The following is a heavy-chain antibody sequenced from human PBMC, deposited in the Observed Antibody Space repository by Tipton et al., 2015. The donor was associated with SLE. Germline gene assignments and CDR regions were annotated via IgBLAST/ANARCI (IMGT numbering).Heavy chain of an antibody. J-gene: IGHJ1*01. V-gene: IGHV3-23*01. CDR1: GFTFSSYA. CDR3: AKDSTVISAEYFQH. CDR2: ISGSGGST. D-gene: IGHD4-17*01. Sequence: GSLRLSCAASGFTFSSYAMSWVRQAPGKGLEWVSAISGSGGSTYYADSVKGRFTISRDNSKNTLYLQMNILRAEDTAVYYCAKDSTVISAEYFQHWGQGPLVTVSS.